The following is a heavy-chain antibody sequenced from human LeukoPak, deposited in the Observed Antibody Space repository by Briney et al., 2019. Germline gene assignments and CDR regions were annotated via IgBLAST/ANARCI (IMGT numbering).Heavy chain of an antibody. V-gene: IGHV3-21*01. Sequence: GGTLRLSCAASGFTFSSYGMSWVRQAPGKGLEWVSSISSSSSYIYYADSVKGRFTISRDNAKNSLYLQMNSLRAEDTAVYYCATEKGYSSSWYEDWGQGTLVTVSS. CDR3: ATEKGYSSSWYED. J-gene: IGHJ4*02. CDR1: GFTFSSYG. CDR2: ISSSSSYI. D-gene: IGHD6-13*01.